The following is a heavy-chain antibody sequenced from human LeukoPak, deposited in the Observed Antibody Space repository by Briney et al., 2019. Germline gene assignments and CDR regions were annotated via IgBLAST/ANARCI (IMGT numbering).Heavy chain of an antibody. Sequence: PSETLSLTCTVSGGSISSYYWSWIRQPPGKGLEWIGYIYYSGSAIYSPSLKSRVTISVDTSKNQFSLKLSSVTAADTAVYYCARSSSRGWDWGQGTLVTVSS. CDR3: ARSSSRGWD. D-gene: IGHD2-2*01. CDR1: GGSISSYY. J-gene: IGHJ4*02. CDR2: IYYSGSA. V-gene: IGHV4-59*12.